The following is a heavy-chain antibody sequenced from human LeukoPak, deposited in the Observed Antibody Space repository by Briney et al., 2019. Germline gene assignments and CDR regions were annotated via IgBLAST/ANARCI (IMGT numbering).Heavy chain of an antibody. V-gene: IGHV3-11*01. J-gene: IGHJ6*03. CDR1: GFTFSDYY. CDR3: VRAEVGTTLKYYYYYMDV. Sequence: GGSLRLSCAASGFTFSDYYMSWIRQAPGKGLEWVSYISSSGSTIYYADSVKGRFTISRDNAKNSLYLQMNSLRAEDTAVYYCVRAEVGTTLKYYYYYMDVWGKGTTVTVSS. D-gene: IGHD1-26*01. CDR2: ISSSGSTI.